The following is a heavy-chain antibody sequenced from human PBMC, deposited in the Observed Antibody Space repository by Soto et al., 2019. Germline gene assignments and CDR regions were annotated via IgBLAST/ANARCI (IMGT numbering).Heavy chain of an antibody. Sequence: GGSRRLSWAASGFTFSSFAMHWVRQAPGKGLEWVAGISYHGNDKYYADSAKGRFTISRDNSKNTLNLQMNSLRAEDTAVYYCASSGGTTFDDWGQGTLVTVSS. CDR2: ISYHGNDK. D-gene: IGHD1-1*01. CDR3: ASSGGTTFDD. CDR1: GFTFSSFA. J-gene: IGHJ4*02. V-gene: IGHV3-30*03.